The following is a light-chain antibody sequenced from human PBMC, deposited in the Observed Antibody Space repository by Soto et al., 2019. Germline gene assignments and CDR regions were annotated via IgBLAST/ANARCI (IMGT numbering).Light chain of an antibody. J-gene: IGKJ2*01. Sequence: EIVLTQSPGTLSLSPGERATLSCRASQSVSSSDLAWYQQKPGQAPRLLIYGASSRATGIPDRFSGSESGTDFTLTISRLEPEDFAVYYCQQYGSSPSMYTFGQGTKLEIK. CDR3: QQYGSSPSMYT. CDR1: QSVSSSD. CDR2: GAS. V-gene: IGKV3-20*01.